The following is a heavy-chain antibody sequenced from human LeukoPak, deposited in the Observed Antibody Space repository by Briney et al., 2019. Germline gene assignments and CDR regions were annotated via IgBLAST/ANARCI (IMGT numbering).Heavy chain of an antibody. V-gene: IGHV1-2*06. CDR2: INPNSGGT. CDR3: ARGYIAAAGTIDY. CDR1: GYTFTGYY. D-gene: IGHD6-13*01. Sequence: ASVKVSCTASGYTFTGYYMHWVRQAPGQGLEWMGRINPNSGGTNYAQKFQGRVTMTRDTSISTAYMELSRLRSDDTAVYYCARGYIAAAGTIDYWGQGTLVTVSS. J-gene: IGHJ4*02.